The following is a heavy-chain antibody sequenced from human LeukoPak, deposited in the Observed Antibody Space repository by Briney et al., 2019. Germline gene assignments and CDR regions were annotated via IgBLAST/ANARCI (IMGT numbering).Heavy chain of an antibody. CDR3: AKGRYYESSGYFFDY. D-gene: IGHD3-22*01. J-gene: IGHJ4*02. V-gene: IGHV4-59*01. CDR2: IYYRGST. CDR1: GGSMSNYY. Sequence: PSETLSLTCTVSGGSMSNYYWSWIRQPPGKGLDWIGYIYYRGSTNYNPSLKSRVTISLDTSKNQFSLKVTSVTAADTAVYYCAKGRYYESSGYFFDYWGQGTLVTVSS.